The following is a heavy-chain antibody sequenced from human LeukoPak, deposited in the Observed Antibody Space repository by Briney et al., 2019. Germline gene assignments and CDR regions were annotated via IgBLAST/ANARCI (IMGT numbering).Heavy chain of an antibody. V-gene: IGHV4-59*01. Sequence: SETLSLTCTVSGGSISSYYWSWIRQPPGKGLECVGYIYYIGSTNYNPSLKSRVTISVDTSKNQFSLKLRYVTAADTAVYYCASLGDSYGFDYWGQGTLVTVSS. CDR3: ASLGDSYGFDY. D-gene: IGHD5-18*01. CDR2: IYYIGST. J-gene: IGHJ4*02. CDR1: GGSISSYY.